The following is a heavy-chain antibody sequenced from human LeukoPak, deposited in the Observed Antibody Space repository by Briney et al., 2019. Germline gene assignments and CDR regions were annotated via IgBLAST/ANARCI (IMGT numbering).Heavy chain of an antibody. J-gene: IGHJ4*02. CDR1: GYTFTSYG. D-gene: IGHD2-2*01. CDR2: ISAYNGNT. CDR3: ARANNGGIVVVPAAPFCYFDY. Sequence: ASVEVSCKASGYTFTSYGISWVRQAPGQGLERVGWISAYNGNTNYAQKLQGRVTMTTDTSTSTAYMELRSLRSDDTAVYYCARANNGGIVVVPAAPFCYFDYWGQGTLVTVSS. V-gene: IGHV1-18*01.